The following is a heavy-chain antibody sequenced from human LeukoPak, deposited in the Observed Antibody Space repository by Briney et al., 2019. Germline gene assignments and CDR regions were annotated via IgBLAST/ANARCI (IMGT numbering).Heavy chain of an antibody. V-gene: IGHV3-30-3*01. CDR3: ANTPGSDVVATTALRY. CDR2: ISYDGSNK. D-gene: IGHD5-12*01. CDR1: GFTFSSYA. Sequence: GGSLRLSCAASGFTFSSYAMHWVRQAPGKGLEWVAVISYDGSNKYYADSVKGRFTISRDNSKNTLYLQMNSLRAEDTAAYYCANTPGSDVVATTALRYWGQGTLVTVSS. J-gene: IGHJ4*02.